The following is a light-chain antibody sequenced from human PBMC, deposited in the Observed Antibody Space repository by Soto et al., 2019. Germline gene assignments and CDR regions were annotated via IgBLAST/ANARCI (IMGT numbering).Light chain of an antibody. CDR3: QQYGSSPIT. CDR2: GAS. J-gene: IGKJ5*01. CDR1: QSVSSSY. V-gene: IGKV3-20*01. Sequence: EIVLTQSPGTLSLSPGERATRSCTSSQSVSSSYLAWYQQKPGQAPRLVLYGASSRAIGIPDRFSGSGSGTDFTLTSSRLEPEDFALYYCQQYGSSPITFGQGTRLEIK.